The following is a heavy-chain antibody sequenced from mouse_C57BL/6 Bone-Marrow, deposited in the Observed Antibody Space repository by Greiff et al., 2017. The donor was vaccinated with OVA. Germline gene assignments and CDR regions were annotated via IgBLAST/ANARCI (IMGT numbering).Heavy chain of an antibody. Sequence: EVMLVESGGGLVKPGGSLKLSCAASGFTFSDYGMHWVRQAPEKGLEWVAYISSGSSTIYYADTVKGRFTISRDNAKNTLFLQMTSLRSEDTAMYYCARRGQTAQATGAMDYWGQGTSVTVSP. CDR2: ISSGSSTI. V-gene: IGHV5-17*01. CDR1: GFTFSDYG. CDR3: ARRGQTAQATGAMDY. D-gene: IGHD3-2*02. J-gene: IGHJ4*01.